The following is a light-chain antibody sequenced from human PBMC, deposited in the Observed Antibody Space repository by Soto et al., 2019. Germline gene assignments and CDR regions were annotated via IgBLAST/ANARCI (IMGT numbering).Light chain of an antibody. V-gene: IGKV1-9*01. J-gene: IGKJ3*01. CDR3: QQLNSYPRFT. CDR2: AAS. CDR1: QAISSY. Sequence: DIQLTPSPSFLSTSVGDRVTITCRASQAISSYLAWYQQKPGKAPKLLIYAASTLQSGVPSRFSGSGSWKEFTLTISNLQPEYFATYYCQQLNSYPRFTFGPGTKVDIK.